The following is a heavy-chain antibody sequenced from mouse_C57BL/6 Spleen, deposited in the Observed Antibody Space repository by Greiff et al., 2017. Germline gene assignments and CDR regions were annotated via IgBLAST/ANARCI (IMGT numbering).Heavy chain of an antibody. D-gene: IGHD4-1*01. CDR2: IYPGSGST. CDR3: AREGGWDEGYAMDY. J-gene: IGHJ4*01. Sequence: VQLQQPGAELVKPGASVKMSCKASGYTFTSYWITWVKQRPGQGLEWIGDIYPGSGSTNYNEKFKSQATLTVDTSSSTAYMQLSSLTSEDSAVYYCAREGGWDEGYAMDYWGQGTSVTVSS. V-gene: IGHV1-55*01. CDR1: GYTFTSYW.